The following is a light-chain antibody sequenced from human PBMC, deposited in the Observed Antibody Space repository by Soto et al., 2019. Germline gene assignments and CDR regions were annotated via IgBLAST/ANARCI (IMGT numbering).Light chain of an antibody. CDR1: QSVSSSY. CDR2: GAS. Sequence: EIVLTLSPGTLSLSPGERATLSCRASQSVSSSYLAWYQQKPGQAPRLLIYGASSRATGIPDRFSGSGSGTDFTLTISRLEPEDFAVYYCQQYGSWTFGQGTKVDNK. J-gene: IGKJ1*01. V-gene: IGKV3-20*01. CDR3: QQYGSWT.